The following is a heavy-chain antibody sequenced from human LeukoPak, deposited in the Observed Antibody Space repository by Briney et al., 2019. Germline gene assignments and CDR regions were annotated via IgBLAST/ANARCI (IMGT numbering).Heavy chain of an antibody. CDR1: GYSMSSGYY. Sequence: PSETLSLTCTVSGYSMSSGYYWGWIRQPPGKGLEWIGSIYHSGSTSYNPSLKSRVTISVDTSKNQFSLNLSSVTGADTAVYYCARSPISMIVGHYYYYMDVWGKGTTVTVSS. CDR2: IYHSGST. J-gene: IGHJ6*03. D-gene: IGHD3-22*01. CDR3: ARSPISMIVGHYYYYMDV. V-gene: IGHV4-38-2*02.